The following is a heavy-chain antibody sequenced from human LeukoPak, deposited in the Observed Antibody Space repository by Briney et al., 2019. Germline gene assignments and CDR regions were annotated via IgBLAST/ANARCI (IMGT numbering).Heavy chain of an antibody. Sequence: GGSLRLSCAASGFTFSDYYMSWVRQAPGKGLEWVSSISSSSTCTKYADSVKGRFAISRDNAKNSLYLQMNSLRTEDTAVYYCARETVSGTVWGQGTLVTVSS. J-gene: IGHJ4*02. D-gene: IGHD6-19*01. V-gene: IGHV3-11*06. CDR1: GFTFSDYY. CDR2: ISSSSTCT. CDR3: ARETVSGTV.